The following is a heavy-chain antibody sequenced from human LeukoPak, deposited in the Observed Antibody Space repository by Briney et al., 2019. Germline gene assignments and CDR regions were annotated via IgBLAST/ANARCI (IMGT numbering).Heavy chain of an antibody. CDR2: FNAGNGDT. J-gene: IGHJ4*02. CDR3: ARDDCGDTCYPGGY. Sequence: ASVKVSCKASGYTVTKYVVHWVRQAPGQRPEWMGWFNAGNGDTKYSQNFQDRVTITRDTSANTAYMELSSLTSEDTALYYCARDDCGDTCYPGGYWGQGTLVTVSS. D-gene: IGHD2-21*01. V-gene: IGHV1-3*01. CDR1: GYTVTKYV.